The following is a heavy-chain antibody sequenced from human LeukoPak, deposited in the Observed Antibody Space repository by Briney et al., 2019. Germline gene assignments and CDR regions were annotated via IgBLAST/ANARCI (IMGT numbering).Heavy chain of an antibody. CDR3: ARDPGFVRGLNLGYFDY. V-gene: IGHV4-34*01. D-gene: IGHD3-10*01. Sequence: SETLSLTCAVYGGPFSGFHWSWIRQPPGKGLEWIGEISHSGSSNYNPSLKSRVTMSVDTSKNQFSLKLSSVTAADTAVYYCARDPGFVRGLNLGYFDYWGQGTLVTVSS. CDR2: ISHSGSS. CDR1: GGPFSGFH. J-gene: IGHJ4*02.